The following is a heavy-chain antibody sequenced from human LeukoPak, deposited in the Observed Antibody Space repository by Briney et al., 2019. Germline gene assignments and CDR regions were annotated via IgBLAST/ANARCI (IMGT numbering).Heavy chain of an antibody. CDR2: INSDGSST. Sequence: PGGSLRLSCAASGFTFSSYWMHWVRQAPGKGLVWVSRINSDGSSTSYADSVKGRFTISRDNAKNTLYLQMNSLRAEDTAVYYCARVARLGKIYYYYYMDVWGKGTTVTVSS. CDR3: ARVARLGKIYYYYYMDV. V-gene: IGHV3-74*01. CDR1: GFTFSSYW. D-gene: IGHD7-27*01. J-gene: IGHJ6*03.